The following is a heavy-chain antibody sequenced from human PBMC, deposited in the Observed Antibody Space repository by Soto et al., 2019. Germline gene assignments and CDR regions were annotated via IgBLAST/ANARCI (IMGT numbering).Heavy chain of an antibody. J-gene: IGHJ6*02. CDR1: DYTFTRYG. D-gene: IGHD2-8*01. Sequence: QGQLVQSRAELKKPGASVKVSCKASDYTFTRYGISWVRQAPGQGLEWMGWISGYNGDTNYAQKFQGRVTMTIDTSXYTAYMELRSLTSDDTAVYYCAKNGQPPYYYYGMDVWGQGTTVTVSS. V-gene: IGHV1-18*01. CDR3: AKNGQPPYYYYGMDV. CDR2: ISGYNGDT.